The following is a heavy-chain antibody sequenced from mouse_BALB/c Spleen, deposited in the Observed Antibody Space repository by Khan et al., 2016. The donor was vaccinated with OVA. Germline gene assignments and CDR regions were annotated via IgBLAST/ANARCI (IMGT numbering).Heavy chain of an antibody. CDR2: MIYSGNT. CDR1: GDSITSGY. V-gene: IGHV3-8*02. D-gene: IGHD2-14*01. CDR3: ARSTYRYAFAY. Sequence: EVQLQESGPRLVKPSQTLSLTCSVTGDSITSGYWSWIRKFPGNKLEYMGYMIYSGNTYYNPSLNSRISITRHTSKTQHYLQLNYVTTEDTATSSSARSTYRYAFAYGGQGTLVTVCA. J-gene: IGHJ3*01.